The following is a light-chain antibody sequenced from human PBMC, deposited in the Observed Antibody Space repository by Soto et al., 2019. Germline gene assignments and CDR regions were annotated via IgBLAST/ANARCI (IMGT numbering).Light chain of an antibody. CDR2: EVS. V-gene: IGLV2-14*01. CDR1: SSDVGGYNY. Sequence: QSALTQPASVSGSPGQSITISCTGTSSDVGGYNYVSWYQQLPGKAPKLMIYEVSYRPSGVSNRFSGSKSGNTASLTISGLQAEDEADYYCSSYTSSSPYVFGTGTKLTVL. J-gene: IGLJ1*01. CDR3: SSYTSSSPYV.